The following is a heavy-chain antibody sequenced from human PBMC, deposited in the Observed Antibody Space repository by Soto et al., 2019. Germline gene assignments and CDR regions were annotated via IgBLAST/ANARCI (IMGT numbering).Heavy chain of an antibody. D-gene: IGHD2-8*01. J-gene: IGHJ5*02. CDR2: IIPIFGTA. CDR3: ARDLGDCTNGVCPYNWFDP. Sequence: SVKVSCKASGGTFSSYAISWVRQAPGQGLEWMGGIIPIFGTANCAQKFQGRVTITADESTSTAYMELSSLRSEDTAVYYCARDLGDCTNGVCPYNWFDPWGQGTLVTVSS. V-gene: IGHV1-69*13. CDR1: GGTFSSYA.